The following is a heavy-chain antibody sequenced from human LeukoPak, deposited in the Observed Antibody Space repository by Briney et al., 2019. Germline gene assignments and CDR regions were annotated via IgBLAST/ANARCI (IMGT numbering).Heavy chain of an antibody. CDR2: ISRSGDST. CDR1: GFSFSSYA. D-gene: IGHD5/OR15-5a*01. CDR3: AKETAGAIYDWFDP. J-gene: IGHJ5*02. Sequence: QPGGSLRLSCAASGFSFSSYAMSWVRQAPGRGLEWVSVISRSGDSTYYADSVKGRFTTSRDNSKNTLYLQMNSLRAEDTAVYYCAKETAGAIYDWFDPWGQGTLVTVSS. V-gene: IGHV3-23*01.